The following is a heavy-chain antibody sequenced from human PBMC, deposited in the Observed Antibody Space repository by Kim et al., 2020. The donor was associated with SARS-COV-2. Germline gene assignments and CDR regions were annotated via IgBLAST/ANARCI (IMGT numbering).Heavy chain of an antibody. J-gene: IGHJ6*01. CDR3: ARFWGCSSTSCYSRYYYGM. Sequence: SVKVSCKASGGTFSSYAISWVRQAPGQGLEWMGRIIPILGIANYAQKFQGRVTITADKSTSTAYMELSSLRSEDTAVYYCARFWGCSSTSCYSRYYYGM. V-gene: IGHV1-69*04. CDR1: GGTFSSYA. CDR2: IIPILGIA. D-gene: IGHD2-2*01.